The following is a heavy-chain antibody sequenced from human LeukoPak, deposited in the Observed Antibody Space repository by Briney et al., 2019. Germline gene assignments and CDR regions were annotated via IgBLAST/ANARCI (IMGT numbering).Heavy chain of an antibody. CDR3: ARDRPGYCSSTSCRDAFDI. CDR1: GYSISSGYY. CDR2: IYHSGST. J-gene: IGHJ3*02. V-gene: IGHV4-38-2*02. Sequence: SETLSLTCTVSGYSISSGYYWGWIRQPPGKGLEWIGSIYHSGSTIYNPSLKSRVTISVDTSKNQFSLKLSSVTAADTAVYYCARDRPGYCSSTSCRDAFDIWGQGTMVTVPS. D-gene: IGHD2-2*01.